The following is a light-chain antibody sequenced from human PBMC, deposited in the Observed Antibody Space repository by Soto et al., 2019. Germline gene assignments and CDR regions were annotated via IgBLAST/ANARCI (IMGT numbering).Light chain of an antibody. Sequence: IRMTQSPSSLSASTGDRVTITCRASQSISSWLAWYQQKPGKAPKLLIYDASSLESGVPSRFSGSGSGTEFTLTITSLQPDDFATYYSQQYNSYPWTFGQGTKVEIK. CDR2: DAS. V-gene: IGKV1-5*01. CDR3: QQYNSYPWT. CDR1: QSISSW. J-gene: IGKJ1*01.